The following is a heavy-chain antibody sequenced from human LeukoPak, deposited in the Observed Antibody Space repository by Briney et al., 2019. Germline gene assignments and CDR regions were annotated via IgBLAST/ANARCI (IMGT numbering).Heavy chain of an antibody. CDR2: ISGSGVST. CDR1: GFTFRTSG. J-gene: IGHJ4*02. V-gene: IGHV3-23*01. Sequence: GGTLRLSCAASGFTFRTSGMSWVRQAPGKGLEWVSAISGSGVSTYYADSVKGRFTISRDNSKNTLFLQMNSLKTEDTAVYYCTTFGSSWSPYWGQGTLVTVSS. D-gene: IGHD6-13*01. CDR3: TTFGSSWSPY.